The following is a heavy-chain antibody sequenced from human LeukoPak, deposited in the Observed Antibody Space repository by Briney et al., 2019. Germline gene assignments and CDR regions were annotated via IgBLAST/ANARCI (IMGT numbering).Heavy chain of an antibody. Sequence: GGSLRLSCAASGFTFSSYSMNWVRQAPGKGLEWVSSISSSSSYIYYADSVKGRFTISRDNAKNSLYLQMNSLRAEDTAVYYCASQDGYNYGGDDAFDIWGQGTTVTVSS. V-gene: IGHV3-21*01. J-gene: IGHJ3*02. CDR3: ASQDGYNYGGDDAFDI. D-gene: IGHD5-24*01. CDR1: GFTFSSYS. CDR2: ISSSSSYI.